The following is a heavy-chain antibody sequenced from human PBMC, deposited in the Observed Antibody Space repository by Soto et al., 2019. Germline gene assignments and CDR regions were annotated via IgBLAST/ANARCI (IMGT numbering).Heavy chain of an antibody. J-gene: IGHJ4*02. CDR1: GDTFNFYT. CDR3: ATSFGSGSRAFDS. CDR2: FNPILSFS. V-gene: IGHV1-69*02. D-gene: IGHD3-10*01. Sequence: QVQLVQSGAEVKKPGSSVKVSCKASGDTFNFYTINWVRQAPGLGLEWMGRFNPILSFSNSALKFQGRVTLTADKSTSTAYMVLSSLRSEATAIYYCATSFGSGSRAFDSWGQGALVTVSS.